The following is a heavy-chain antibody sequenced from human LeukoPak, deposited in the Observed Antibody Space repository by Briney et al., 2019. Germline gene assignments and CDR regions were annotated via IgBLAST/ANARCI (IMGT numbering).Heavy chain of an antibody. V-gene: IGHV3-74*01. J-gene: IGHJ6*02. Sequence: PGGSLRLSCAASGFTFSSYWMHWVRQAPGKGLVWVSRINSDGGSTSYADSVKGRFTISRDNAKNTLYLQMNSLRAEDTAVYYCARRKQLESAYYYYGMDVWGQGTTVTVSS. CDR3: ARRKQLESAYYYYGMDV. CDR2: INSDGGST. CDR1: GFTFSSYW. D-gene: IGHD6-6*01.